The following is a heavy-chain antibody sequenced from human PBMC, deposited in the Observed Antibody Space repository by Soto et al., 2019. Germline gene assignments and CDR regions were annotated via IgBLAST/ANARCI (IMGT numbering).Heavy chain of an antibody. D-gene: IGHD3-10*01. CDR2: IYSTGTT. J-gene: IGHJ4*02. CDR1: GFTVGNNY. V-gene: IGHV3-53*01. CDR3: EKDGRGSGRHYNSFGY. Sequence: EVQLVESGGGLIQPGGSLKLSCAASGFTVGNNYMSWVRQAPGKGLEWVSLIYSTGTTKYADSVKGRFTVSRDNAKNTLYLQMISLRAEDTAVYYGEKDGRGSGRHYNSFGYWVQGTLVTVS.